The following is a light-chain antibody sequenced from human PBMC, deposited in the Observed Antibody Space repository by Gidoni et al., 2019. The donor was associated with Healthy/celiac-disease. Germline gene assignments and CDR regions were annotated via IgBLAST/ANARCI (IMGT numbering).Light chain of an antibody. J-gene: IGKJ1*01. CDR1: QSVSSN. Sequence: EIVMTQSPATLSVSPGESATLSCRASQSVSSNLDWYQQKPGQAPRLLIYGASTRATGIPARFSGSGSGTEFTLTISSLQSEDFAVYYCQQYNNWLTWTFGQGTKVEIK. V-gene: IGKV3-15*01. CDR2: GAS. CDR3: QQYNNWLTWT.